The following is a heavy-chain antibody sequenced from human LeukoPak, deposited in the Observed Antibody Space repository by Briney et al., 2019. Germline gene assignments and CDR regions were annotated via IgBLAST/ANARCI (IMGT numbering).Heavy chain of an antibody. V-gene: IGHV4-38-2*02. J-gene: IGHJ5*02. CDR2: IYYSGST. CDR1: GYSISSGYY. CDR3: ARAVRDRGVILPWFDP. Sequence: PSETLSLTCTVSGYSISSGYYWGWIRQPPGKGLEWIGSIYYSGSTYYTPSLKSRVTISVDTSKNQFSLKLSSVIAADTAVYYCARAVRDRGVILPWFDPWGQGTLVTVSS. D-gene: IGHD3-10*01.